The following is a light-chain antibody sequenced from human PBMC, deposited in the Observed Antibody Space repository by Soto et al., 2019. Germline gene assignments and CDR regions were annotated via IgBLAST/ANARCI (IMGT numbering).Light chain of an antibody. V-gene: IGKV3-15*01. Sequence: EIVLTQSPATLSAYPGERANLSCRASESVLDYLVWFQQRPGQSPRLLIYGPATRATGIPGRFRGSGSGTEFTLTITSLQSEDFAVYYCQQYYKWPQWTIGQGTKVEI. CDR1: ESVLDY. CDR2: GPA. J-gene: IGKJ1*01. CDR3: QQYYKWPQWT.